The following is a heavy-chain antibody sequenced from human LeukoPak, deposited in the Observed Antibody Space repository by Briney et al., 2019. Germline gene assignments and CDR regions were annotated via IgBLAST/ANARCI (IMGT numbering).Heavy chain of an antibody. Sequence: GGSLRLSCEVSGFTFSWFAMGWVRQAPGKGLAWVSGISGSGDSTYYAHSVKGRFTISRGNSKNTLILQMNSLRAEDTAVYYCAKGVREKIFGVFIKSLHFDYWGQGALVTVSS. CDR2: ISGSGDST. V-gene: IGHV3-23*01. CDR1: GFTFSWFA. J-gene: IGHJ4*02. D-gene: IGHD3-3*01. CDR3: AKGVREKIFGVFIKSLHFDY.